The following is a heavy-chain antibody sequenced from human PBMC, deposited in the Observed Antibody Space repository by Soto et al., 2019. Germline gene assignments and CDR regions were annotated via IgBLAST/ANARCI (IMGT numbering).Heavy chain of an antibody. D-gene: IGHD1-7*01. CDR2: MSGSSSTT. J-gene: IGHJ4*02. Sequence: LRLSCATSGLTFSNYAMSWVRQAPGGGLEWVSSMSGSSSTTYYADSVRGRFTISRDRSKNTLYLQMSSLRAEDTALYYCAKNQERELPRVIDFWGQGTLVTVSS. V-gene: IGHV3-23*01. CDR1: GLTFSNYA. CDR3: AKNQERELPRVIDF.